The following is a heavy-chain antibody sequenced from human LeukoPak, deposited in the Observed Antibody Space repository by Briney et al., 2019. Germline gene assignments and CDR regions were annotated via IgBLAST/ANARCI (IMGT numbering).Heavy chain of an antibody. D-gene: IGHD3-22*01. CDR2: IRYDGSNK. Sequence: QAGGSLRLSCAASGFTFSSYGMHWVRQAPGKGLEWVAFIRYDGSNKYYADSVKGRFTISRDNSKNTLYLQMNSLRAEDTAVYYCAKEPLSTYYYDSSGYQVKDYWGQGTLVTVSS. CDR1: GFTFSSYG. V-gene: IGHV3-30*02. CDR3: AKEPLSTYYYDSSGYQVKDY. J-gene: IGHJ4*02.